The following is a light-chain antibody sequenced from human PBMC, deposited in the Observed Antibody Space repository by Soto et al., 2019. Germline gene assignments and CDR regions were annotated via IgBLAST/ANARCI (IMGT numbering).Light chain of an antibody. CDR1: SSDVGGYNY. Sequence: QSALTQPASVSGSPGQSITISCTGTSSDVGGYNYVSWYQQHPGKDPKLMIYEVSNRPSGVSNRVSGSKSGNTASLTISGLKAEDEADYYYSAYTSSSTRVVGGGTKPTVL. J-gene: IGLJ3*02. CDR3: SAYTSSSTRV. CDR2: EVS. V-gene: IGLV2-14*01.